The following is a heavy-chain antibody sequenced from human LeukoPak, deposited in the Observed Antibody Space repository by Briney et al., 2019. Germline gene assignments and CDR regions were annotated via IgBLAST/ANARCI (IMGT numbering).Heavy chain of an antibody. CDR1: GGSISSSSYY. V-gene: IGHV4-30-4*08. J-gene: IGHJ4*02. D-gene: IGHD3-22*01. CDR2: IYYYGTT. CDR3: ARLRTVSSGPDY. Sequence: SETLSLTCTVSGGSISSSSYYWGWIRQPPGKGLEWIGYIYYYGTTDSIPSLRSRVTISLDTSKNQFSLKLSSVTAADTAVYYCARLRTVSSGPDYWGQGTLVTVSS.